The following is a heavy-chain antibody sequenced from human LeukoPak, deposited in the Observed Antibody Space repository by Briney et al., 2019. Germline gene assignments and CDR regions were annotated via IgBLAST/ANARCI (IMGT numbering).Heavy chain of an antibody. D-gene: IGHD6-13*01. CDR3: ARCDSSSWTNPDY. CDR1: GFTFDDYA. CDR2: ISSSSSYI. J-gene: IGHJ4*02. Sequence: GGSLRLSCAASGFTFDDYAMHWVRQAPGKGLEWVSSISSSSSYIYYADSVKGRFTISRDNAKNSLYLQMNSLRAEDTAVYYCARCDSSSWTNPDYWGQGTLVTVSS. V-gene: IGHV3-21*01.